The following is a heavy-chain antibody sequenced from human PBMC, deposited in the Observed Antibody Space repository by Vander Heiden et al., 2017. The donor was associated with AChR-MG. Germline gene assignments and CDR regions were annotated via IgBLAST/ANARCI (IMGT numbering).Heavy chain of an antibody. Sequence: QLQLQESGSGLVRPSQTLSLTCAVSGGSISSGGYSWSWIRPPPGKGPEWIGNIDQSGRTFSNPSLKSRVTISIDKSKNQFSLKLKSVTAADTAVYYCARGVYGDYMYFDYWGQGTRVTVSS. J-gene: IGHJ4*02. CDR2: IDQSGRT. V-gene: IGHV4-30-2*01. CDR1: GGSISSGGYS. CDR3: ARGVYGDYMYFDY. D-gene: IGHD4-17*01.